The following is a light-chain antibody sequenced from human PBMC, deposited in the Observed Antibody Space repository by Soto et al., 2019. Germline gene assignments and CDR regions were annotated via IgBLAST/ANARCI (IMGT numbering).Light chain of an antibody. CDR3: QQYNNWPIT. CDR1: QSVNIN. CDR2: TAS. Sequence: EVVLTQSPATLSVSPGERATLSCRASQSVNINLAWYQQKPGQAPYLLIYTASTRATGVPARFSGSGSGTEFTLTISTLQFEDFTVYYCQQYNNWPITFGQGTRLEIK. V-gene: IGKV3-15*01. J-gene: IGKJ5*01.